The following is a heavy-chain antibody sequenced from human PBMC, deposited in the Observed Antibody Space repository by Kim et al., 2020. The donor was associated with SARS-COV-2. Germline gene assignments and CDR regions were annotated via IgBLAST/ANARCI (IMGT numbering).Heavy chain of an antibody. J-gene: IGHJ6*04. CDR3: ARVYHPGGGQTTTVGDYGMRV. V-gene: IGHV1-46*01. Sequence: ASVKVSCKASGYTFTSYYMHWVRQAPGQGLEWMGIINPSGGGTSYAQKFQGRVTMTRDTSTSTVYMELSSLRSEDTAVYYCARVYHPGGGQTTTVGDYGMRVWAKGTTVTVSS. D-gene: IGHD4-17*01. CDR2: INPSGGGT. CDR1: GYTFTSYY.